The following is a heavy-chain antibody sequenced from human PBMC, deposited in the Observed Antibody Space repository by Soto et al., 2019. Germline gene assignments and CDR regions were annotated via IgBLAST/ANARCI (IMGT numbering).Heavy chain of an antibody. D-gene: IGHD2-15*01. CDR1: GFTFSDHY. Sequence: EVQLVESGGGLVQPGGSLRLSCAASGFTFSDHYMDWVRQAPGKGLEWVGRTRDKADSYTTEYAASVKGRFTVSRDDSKHSLYLQMNSLKTEDPAVYYCARDTRYCSGGSCYPGAFDIWGQGTMVTVSS. V-gene: IGHV3-72*01. CDR3: ARDTRYCSGGSCYPGAFDI. CDR2: TRDKADSYTT. J-gene: IGHJ3*02.